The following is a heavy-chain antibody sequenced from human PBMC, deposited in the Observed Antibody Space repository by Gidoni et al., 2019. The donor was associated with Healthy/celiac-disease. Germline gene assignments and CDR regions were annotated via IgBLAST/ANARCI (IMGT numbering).Heavy chain of an antibody. CDR1: GFTFSSYS. CDR3: ASPYDSSGSDY. CDR2: ISSSSSYI. V-gene: IGHV3-21*01. Sequence: EVQLVESGGGLVKPGGSLRLSCAASGFTFSSYSMNWVRQAPGKGLEWVSSISSSSSYIYYADSVKGRFTISRDNAKNSLYLQMNSLRAEDTAVYYCASPYDSSGSDYWGQGTLVTVSS. D-gene: IGHD3-22*01. J-gene: IGHJ4*02.